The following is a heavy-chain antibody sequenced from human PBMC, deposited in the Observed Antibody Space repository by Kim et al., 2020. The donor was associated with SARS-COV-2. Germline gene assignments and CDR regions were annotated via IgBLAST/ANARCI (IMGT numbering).Heavy chain of an antibody. D-gene: IGHD6-19*01. CDR2: TYYRSRWYH. CDR1: GDSVSSNSAA. CDR3: ARLGGSGSDY. Sequence: SQTLSLSCAISGDSVSSNSAAWSWIRQSPSRGLEWLGRTYYRSRWYHDYAVSVKNRITINPDTSKNQFSLQRNSVTPEDTAVYYCARLGGSGSDYWGQGTLVTVSS. V-gene: IGHV6-1*01. J-gene: IGHJ4*02.